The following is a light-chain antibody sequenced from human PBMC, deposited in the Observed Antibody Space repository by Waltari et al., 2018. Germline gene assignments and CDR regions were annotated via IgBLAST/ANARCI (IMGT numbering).Light chain of an antibody. J-gene: IGLJ2*01. CDR1: SSDVGGYNY. Sequence: QSALTQPASVSGSPGQSITISCTGTSSDVGGYNYVSWYQHHPGKAPKPDIYEVSKRPSGVSYRFSGSKSGNTASLTISGLQAEDEADYYCHSHTSSITTVIFGGGTKLTV. CDR2: EVS. CDR3: HSHTSSITTVI. V-gene: IGLV2-14*01.